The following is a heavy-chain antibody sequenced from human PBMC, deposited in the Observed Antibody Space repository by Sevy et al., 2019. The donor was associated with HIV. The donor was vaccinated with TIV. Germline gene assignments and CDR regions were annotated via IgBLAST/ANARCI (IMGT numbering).Heavy chain of an antibody. CDR1: GFTFSNAW. Sequence: GGSLRLSCAASGFTFSNAWMSWVRQAPGKGLEWVGRIKSKTDGGTTDYAAPVKGRLTISRDDSKNTLYLQMNSLKTEDTAVYYCTTGEVGYCSGGSSYFGWGQGTLVTVSS. V-gene: IGHV3-15*01. J-gene: IGHJ4*02. D-gene: IGHD2-15*01. CDR3: TTGEVGYCSGGSSYFG. CDR2: IKSKTDGGTT.